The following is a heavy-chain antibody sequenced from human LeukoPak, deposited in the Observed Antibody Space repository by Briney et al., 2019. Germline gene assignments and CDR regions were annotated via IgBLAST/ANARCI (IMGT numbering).Heavy chain of an antibody. Sequence: GGSLRLSCAASGFTFGSSTMNWVRQAPGKGLEWVSSISLSSSYIYYTDSVKGRFTISRDNAKNSLYLQMNSLRVEDTAVYYCTRDLMDYDVSTGLHHYYMDVWGQGTTVTVSS. CDR1: GFTFGSST. V-gene: IGHV3-21*01. CDR3: TRDLMDYDVSTGLHHYYMDV. CDR2: ISLSSSYI. J-gene: IGHJ6*02. D-gene: IGHD3-9*01.